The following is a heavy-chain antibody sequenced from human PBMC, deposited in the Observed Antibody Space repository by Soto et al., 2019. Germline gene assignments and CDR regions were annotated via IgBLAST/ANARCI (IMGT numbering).Heavy chain of an antibody. J-gene: IGHJ4*02. CDR3: ARDGKTAAGSLFDY. V-gene: IGHV4-4*02. Sequence: LEILSLTCAVSGGSIISSNWWSWVRQPPGKGLEWIGEIYHSGSTNYNPSLKSRVTISVDKSKNQFSLKLSSVTAADTAVYYCARDGKTAAGSLFDYWGQGTLVTVSS. CDR1: GGSIISSNW. CDR2: IYHSGST. D-gene: IGHD6-13*01.